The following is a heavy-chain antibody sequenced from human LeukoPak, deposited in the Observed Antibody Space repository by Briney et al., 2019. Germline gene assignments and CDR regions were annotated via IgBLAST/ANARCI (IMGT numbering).Heavy chain of an antibody. CDR1: GFIFSDYY. CDR2: IGSTI. CDR3: ARDRGIVGTTGYYYMDV. Sequence: KSGGSLRLSCVASGFIFSDYYMSWIRQAPGKGLEWVSYIGSTIYYADSVKGRFTISRDNAKNSLYLQMNSLRAEDTAVYYCARDRGIVGTTGYYYMDVWGKGTTVTVSS. V-gene: IGHV3-11*04. J-gene: IGHJ6*03. D-gene: IGHD1-26*01.